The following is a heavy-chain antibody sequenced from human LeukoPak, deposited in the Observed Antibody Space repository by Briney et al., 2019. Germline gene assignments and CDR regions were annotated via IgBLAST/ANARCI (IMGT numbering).Heavy chain of an antibody. CDR3: ARENSGSYREFDY. CDR1: GGSISSYY. CDR2: IYTSGST. J-gene: IGHJ4*02. Sequence: PSVTLSLTCTVSGGSISSYYWSWMRQPAGKGLEWIGRIYTSGSTNYNASLKSRVSMSVDTSKNQFSLKLSSVTAADTAVFYCARENSGSYREFDYWGQGTLVTVSS. V-gene: IGHV4-4*07. D-gene: IGHD1-26*01.